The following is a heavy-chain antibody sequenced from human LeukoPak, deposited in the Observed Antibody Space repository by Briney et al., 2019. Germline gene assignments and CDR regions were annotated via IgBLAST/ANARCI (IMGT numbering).Heavy chain of an antibody. Sequence: GGSLRLSCAASGFTVSSNYKSWVRQAPGKGLEWVSVIYSGGSTYYADSVKGRFTISRDNSKNTLYLQMNSLRAEDTAVYYCARGSMVRGVVYWGQGTLVTVSS. CDR2: IYSGGST. V-gene: IGHV3-53*01. CDR1: GFTVSSNY. J-gene: IGHJ4*02. D-gene: IGHD3-10*01. CDR3: ARGSMVRGVVY.